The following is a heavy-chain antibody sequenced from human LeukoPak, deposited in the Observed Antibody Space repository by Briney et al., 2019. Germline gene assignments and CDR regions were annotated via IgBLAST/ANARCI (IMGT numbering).Heavy chain of an antibody. J-gene: IGHJ5*02. CDR1: GFTFSSYW. CDR2: IKQDGSEK. V-gene: IGHV3-7*01. Sequence: PGGSLRLSCAASGFTFSSYWMSWVRQAPGKGLEWVANIKQDGSEKYYVDSVKGRFTISRDNAKNSLYLQMNSLRAEDTAVYYCAWSVYCSSTSCARFDPWGQGTLVTVSS. D-gene: IGHD2-2*01. CDR3: AWSVYCSSTSCARFDP.